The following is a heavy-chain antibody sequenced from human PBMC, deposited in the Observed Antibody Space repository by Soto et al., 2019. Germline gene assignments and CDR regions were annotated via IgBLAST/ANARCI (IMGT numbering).Heavy chain of an antibody. CDR2: IYYSGST. CDR3: ARIIYSSFDY. V-gene: IGHV4-31*03. D-gene: IGHD5-18*01. J-gene: IGHJ4*02. CDR1: GGSISSGGYY. Sequence: SETLSLTCTVSGGSISSGGYYWSWIRQYPGKGLEWIGYIYYSGSTYYNPSLKSRVTISVDTSKSQFSLKLSSVTAADTAVYYCARIIYSSFDYWGQGTLVTV.